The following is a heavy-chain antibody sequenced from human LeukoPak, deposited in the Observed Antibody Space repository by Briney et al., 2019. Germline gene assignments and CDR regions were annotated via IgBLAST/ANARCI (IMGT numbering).Heavy chain of an antibody. CDR3: ARVGNYYGSGSSYYFDY. D-gene: IGHD3-10*01. J-gene: IGHJ4*02. CDR1: GFTFSSYA. Sequence: GGSLRLSCAASGFTFSSYAMSWVRQAPGKGLEWVSAISGSGGSTYYADSVKGRFTISRDNAKNSLYLQMNSLRAEDTALYYCARVGNYYGSGSSYYFDYWGQGTLVTVSS. CDR2: ISGSGGST. V-gene: IGHV3-23*01.